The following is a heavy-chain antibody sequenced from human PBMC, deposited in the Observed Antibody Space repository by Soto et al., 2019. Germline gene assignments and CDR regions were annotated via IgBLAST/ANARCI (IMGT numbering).Heavy chain of an antibody. CDR1: GGTFSSYA. V-gene: IGHV1-69*12. CDR2: IIPIFGTA. J-gene: IGHJ6*02. D-gene: IGHD4-17*01. Sequence: QVQLVQSGAEVKKPGSSVKVSCKASGGTFSSYAISWVRQAPGQGLEWMGGIIPIFGTANYAQKFQGRVTINAEESTSTAYMELRSLRSEDTAVYCCAATVTTSYGMDVWGQGTTVTVSS. CDR3: AATVTTSYGMDV.